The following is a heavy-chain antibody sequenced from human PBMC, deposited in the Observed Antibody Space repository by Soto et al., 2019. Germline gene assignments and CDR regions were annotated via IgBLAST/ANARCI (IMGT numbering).Heavy chain of an antibody. CDR3: ARGFLGADILTGYYSVIYYGMDV. V-gene: IGHV1-69*13. D-gene: IGHD3-9*01. CDR2: IIPIFGTA. Sequence: SVKVSCKAFGGTFSSYAISWVRQAPGQGLEWMGGIIPIFGTANYAQKFQGRATITADGSTSTAYMELSSLRSEDTAVYYCARGFLGADILTGYYSVIYYGMDVWGQGTTVTVSS. J-gene: IGHJ6*02. CDR1: GGTFSSYA.